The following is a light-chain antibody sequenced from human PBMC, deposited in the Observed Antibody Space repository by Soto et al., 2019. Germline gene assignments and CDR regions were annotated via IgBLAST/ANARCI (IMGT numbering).Light chain of an antibody. Sequence: DIQMTQSPSSLSASVGDRVTITCRASQSISSYLNWYQQKPGKAPKLLIYAASSLQSGVPSRFSGSGSGTDFTLTISSLQPEDFAVYYCQQSSNWPSSFGGGTKVDIK. CDR2: AAS. CDR1: QSISSY. J-gene: IGKJ4*01. CDR3: QQSSNWPSS. V-gene: IGKV1-39*01.